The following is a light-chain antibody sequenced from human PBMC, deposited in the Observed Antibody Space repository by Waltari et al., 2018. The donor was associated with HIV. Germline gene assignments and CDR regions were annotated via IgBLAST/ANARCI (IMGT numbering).Light chain of an antibody. CDR3: QQYYSYPWT. V-gene: IGKV1-8*01. Sequence: AIRMTPSPSSFSASTGGRVNITCRARQGISSYLVWYQQKPGKAPKLLIYAASTLQSGVPSRFSGSGSGTDFTLTISCLQSEDFATYYCQQYYSYPWTFGQGTKVEIK. CDR2: AAS. J-gene: IGKJ1*01. CDR1: QGISSY.